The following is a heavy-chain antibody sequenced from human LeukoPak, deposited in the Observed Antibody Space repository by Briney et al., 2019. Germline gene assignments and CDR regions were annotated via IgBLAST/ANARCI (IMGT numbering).Heavy chain of an antibody. D-gene: IGHD6-13*01. J-gene: IGHJ6*03. Sequence: GGSLRLSCAASGFTFTGYAMSWVRQAPGKGLEWVSYISSSGSTIYYADSVKGRFTISRDNAKNSLYLQMNSLRAEDTAVYYCARTPEYSSSWYPYYYYYMDVWGKGTTVTISS. V-gene: IGHV3-11*01. CDR3: ARTPEYSSSWYPYYYYYMDV. CDR1: GFTFTGYA. CDR2: ISSSGSTI.